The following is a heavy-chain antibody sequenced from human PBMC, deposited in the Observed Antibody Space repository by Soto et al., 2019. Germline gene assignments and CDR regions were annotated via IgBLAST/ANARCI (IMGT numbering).Heavy chain of an antibody. J-gene: IGHJ5*02. V-gene: IGHV1-2*02. D-gene: IGHD3-22*01. CDR1: GYTFTGYY. Sequence: GASVKVSCKASGYTFTGYYIHWVRQAPGQGLEWVGWINPKTGATNFAQRFQGRVTMTRDTSITTAYMDLSSLTSDDTATYYCAKTYDGSGQPSHWFGPWGQGTQVTVSS. CDR3: AKTYDGSGQPSHWFGP. CDR2: INPKTGAT.